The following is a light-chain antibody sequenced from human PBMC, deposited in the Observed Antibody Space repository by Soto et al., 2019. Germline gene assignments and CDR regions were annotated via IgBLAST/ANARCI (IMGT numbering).Light chain of an antibody. CDR3: QQYGSSPIT. V-gene: IGKV3-20*01. Sequence: EIVLTQSPGTLSLSPGERATLSCRASQSVSSNNLAWYQQRPGQAPRVVIYGASTRATGIPERFSGSGSGTDFTLTISRLEPEDFAVYYCQQYGSSPITFGGGTKVEIK. CDR2: GAS. J-gene: IGKJ4*01. CDR1: QSVSSNN.